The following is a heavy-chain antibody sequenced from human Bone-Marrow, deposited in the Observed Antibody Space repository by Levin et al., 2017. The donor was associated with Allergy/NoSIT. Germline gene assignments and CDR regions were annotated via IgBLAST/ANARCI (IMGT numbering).Heavy chain of an antibody. CDR3: ARVTRDLPNDAFDI. Sequence: GGSLRLSCAASGFTVSSNYMSWVRQAPGKGLEWVSVIYSGGSTYYADSVKGRFTIPRDNSKNTLYLQMNSLRAEDTAVYYCARVTRDLPNDAFDIWGQGTMVTVSS. CDR1: GFTVSSNY. V-gene: IGHV3-66*01. J-gene: IGHJ3*02. CDR2: IYSGGST. D-gene: IGHD3-3*01.